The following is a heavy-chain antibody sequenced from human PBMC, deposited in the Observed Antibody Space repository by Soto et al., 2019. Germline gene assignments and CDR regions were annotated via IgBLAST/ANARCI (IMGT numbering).Heavy chain of an antibody. J-gene: IGHJ4*02. CDR1: GFTFSSYG. Sequence: GGSLRLSCAASGFTFSSYGMHWVRQAPGKGLEWVAVIWYDGSNKYYADSVKGRFTISRDNSKNTLYLQMNSLRAEDTAVYYCARGQYSSGPGYFDYWGQGTLVTVSS. CDR2: IWYDGSNK. V-gene: IGHV3-33*01. CDR3: ARGQYSSGPGYFDY. D-gene: IGHD6-19*01.